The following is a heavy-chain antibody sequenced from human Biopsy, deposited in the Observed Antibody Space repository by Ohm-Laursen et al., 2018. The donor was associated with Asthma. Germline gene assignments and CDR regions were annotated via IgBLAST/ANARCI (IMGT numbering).Heavy chain of an antibody. CDR3: ARAQAAQYYYGMDA. Sequence: TLSLTCPVSGGSISSGGYWTWIRQPPGKGLEWIGYISHSGSTYFNPSLKSRFTISLDRTKSQFSLKLSSVTAADTALYYCARAQAAQYYYGMDAWGQGTTVIVSS. V-gene: IGHV4-30-2*01. CDR2: ISHSGST. J-gene: IGHJ6*02. D-gene: IGHD6-6*01. CDR1: GGSISSGGY.